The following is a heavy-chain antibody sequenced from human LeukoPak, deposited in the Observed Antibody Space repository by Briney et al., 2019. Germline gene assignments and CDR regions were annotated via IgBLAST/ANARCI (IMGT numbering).Heavy chain of an antibody. Sequence: ASVKVSCKASGYTFTDYYMHWVRQAPGQGLEWMGWINPNSGGTNYAQKFQGRVTMTRDTSISTAYMELSNLRSDDTAVYYCARDLGDPPAPTIYSYYYMDVWDKGTTVTVSS. V-gene: IGHV1-2*02. CDR3: ARDLGDPPAPTIYSYYYMDV. CDR2: INPNSGGT. D-gene: IGHD4/OR15-4a*01. J-gene: IGHJ6*03. CDR1: GYTFTDYY.